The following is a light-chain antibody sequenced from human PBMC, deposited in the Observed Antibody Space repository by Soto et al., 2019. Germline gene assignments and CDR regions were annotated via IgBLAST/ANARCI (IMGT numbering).Light chain of an antibody. V-gene: IGLV2-14*01. CDR3: SSYTRSSTVV. CDR2: NVR. CDR1: SSDVGGYDY. Sequence: QSVLTQPASVSGSPGQSITISCTGTSSDVGGYDYVSWYQQHPGKAPKLMIYNVRNRPSGVSNRFSGSKAGNTASLTISGLQAEDEAAYYCSSYTRSSTVVFGGGTKLTVL. J-gene: IGLJ2*01.